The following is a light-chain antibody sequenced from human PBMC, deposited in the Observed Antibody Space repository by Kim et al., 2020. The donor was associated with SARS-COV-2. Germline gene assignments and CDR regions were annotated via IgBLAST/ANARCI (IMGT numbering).Light chain of an antibody. CDR3: GTWDSSLSAPSYV. CDR1: SSNVGNNY. J-gene: IGLJ1*01. V-gene: IGLV1-51*01. CDR2: ANN. Sequence: KVTTSCSRSSSNVGNNYVTWYQQLPGTAPKLLIYANNKRPSGIPDRFSGSKSGTSATLSITGLQTGDEADYYCGTWDSSLSAPSYVFGTGTKVTVL.